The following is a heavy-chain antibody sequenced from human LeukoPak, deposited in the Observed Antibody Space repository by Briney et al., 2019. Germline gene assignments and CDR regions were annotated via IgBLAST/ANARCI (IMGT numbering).Heavy chain of an antibody. D-gene: IGHD2-21*01. CDR3: STGGYFYDY. J-gene: IGHJ4*02. V-gene: IGHV3-15*01. CDR1: GFTFSNAW. CDR2: IKSKPDGGTT. Sequence: GGSLRLSCVGSGFTFSNAWMNWVRQAPGKGLEWVGRIKSKPDGGTTDYAAPVEGRFTISRDDSKTTVYLQMKSLKTEDTAVYYCSTGGYFYDYWGQGTLVTVSS.